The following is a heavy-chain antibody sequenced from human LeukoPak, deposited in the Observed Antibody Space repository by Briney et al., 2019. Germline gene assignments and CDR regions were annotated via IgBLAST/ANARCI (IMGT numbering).Heavy chain of an antibody. D-gene: IGHD5-24*01. CDR3: AGDGYNSRRFFDY. J-gene: IGHJ4*02. V-gene: IGHV1-2*02. CDR2: INPNSGGS. CDR1: GYTFNAYY. Sequence: GASVKVSCKTSGYTFNAYYMHWVRQAPGQGLEWMGWINPNSGGSNYAQKFQGRVTMTSDTSINTAYTELSRLISDDTAVYYCAGDGYNSRRFFDYWGQGTLVTVSS.